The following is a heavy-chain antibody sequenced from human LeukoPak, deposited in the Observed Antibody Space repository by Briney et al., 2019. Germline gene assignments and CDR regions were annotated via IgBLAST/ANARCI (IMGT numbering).Heavy chain of an antibody. CDR2: ISSSGGST. CDR1: GFTFSSYA. D-gene: IGHD3-3*01. J-gene: IGHJ4*02. Sequence: GGSLRLSCAASGFTFSSYAMSWVRQAPGKGLEWVLIISSSGGSTYYADSVKGRFTISGDNSKNTLYLQMNSLRAEDTAVYYCAKDRSITIFGVVTSFDFWGQGTLVTVSS. V-gene: IGHV3-23*01. CDR3: AKDRSITIFGVVTSFDF.